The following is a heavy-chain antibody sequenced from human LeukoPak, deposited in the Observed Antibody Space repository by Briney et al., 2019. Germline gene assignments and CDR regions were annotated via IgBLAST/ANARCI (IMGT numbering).Heavy chain of an antibody. J-gene: IGHJ6*02. CDR1: GFTFTSFG. D-gene: IGHD4-11*01. CDR2: ISGSGGST. CDR3: AKPPYSNSMYYYGMDA. Sequence: PGGSLRLSCVASGFTFTSFGMSWVRQAPGKGLQWVSGISGSGGSTYYADSVKGRFTISRDNSKNTLYLQMNSLRAEDTAVYYCAKPPYSNSMYYYGMDAWGQGTTVTVSS. V-gene: IGHV3-23*01.